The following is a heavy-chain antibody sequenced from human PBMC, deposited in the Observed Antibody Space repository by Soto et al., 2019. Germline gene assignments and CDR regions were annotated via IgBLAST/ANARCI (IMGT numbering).Heavy chain of an antibody. J-gene: IGHJ6*02. V-gene: IGHV4-34*01. CDR1: GGSFSGYY. D-gene: IGHD6-13*01. Sequence: PSETLSLTCAVYGGSFSGYYWSWIRQPPGKGLEWIGEINHSGSTNYNPSLKSRVTISVDTSKNQFSLKLSSVTAADTAVYYCARGFRSRSWYGAKGMDVWGQGTTVTVSS. CDR2: INHSGST. CDR3: ARGFRSRSWYGAKGMDV.